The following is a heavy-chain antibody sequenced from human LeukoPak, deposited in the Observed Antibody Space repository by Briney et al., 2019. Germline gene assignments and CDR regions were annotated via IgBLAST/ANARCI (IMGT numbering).Heavy chain of an antibody. Sequence: GGSLRLSCAASGFTFSSYAMHWVRQAPGKGLEWVAVISYDGSNKYYADSVKGRLTISRDNSKNTLYLQMNSLRAEDTAVYYCARGRLAAAGLYYWGQGTLVTVSS. J-gene: IGHJ4*02. CDR2: ISYDGSNK. V-gene: IGHV3-30-3*01. D-gene: IGHD6-13*01. CDR1: GFTFSSYA. CDR3: ARGRLAAAGLYY.